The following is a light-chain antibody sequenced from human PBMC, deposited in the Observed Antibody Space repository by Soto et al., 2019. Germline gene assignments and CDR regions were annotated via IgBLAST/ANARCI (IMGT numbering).Light chain of an antibody. CDR1: SSDVGGYNY. CDR3: SSYTSSSTNV. J-gene: IGLJ1*01. CDR2: DVS. V-gene: IGLV2-14*01. Sequence: QSVLTQPASVSASPGQSITISCTGTSSDVGGYNYVSWYQQHPGKAPKLMIYDVSSRPSGVSDRFSGSKSGNTASLTISGLQAEDEADYYCSSYTSSSTNVFGTGTKLTVL.